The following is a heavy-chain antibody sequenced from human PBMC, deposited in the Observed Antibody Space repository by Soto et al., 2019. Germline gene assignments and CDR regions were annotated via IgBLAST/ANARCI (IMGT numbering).Heavy chain of an antibody. J-gene: IGHJ4*02. Sequence: QVQLVQSGAEVKKPGSSVKVSCKASGGAFNNYIFDWERQAPGQGLEWMGGIIPMFGTPKYAQTFQDRNTISADVSTGTAYMELTSLRFDDTAIYYCARGRDQPPVGLYFDSWGEGTRVTVSS. CDR3: ARGRDQPPVGLYFDS. D-gene: IGHD1-26*01. CDR1: GGAFNNYI. V-gene: IGHV1-69*01. CDR2: IIPMFGTP.